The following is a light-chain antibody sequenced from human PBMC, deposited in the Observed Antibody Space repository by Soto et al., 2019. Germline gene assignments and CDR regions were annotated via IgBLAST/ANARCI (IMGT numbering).Light chain of an antibody. V-gene: IGKV3-15*01. CDR3: QQYNSWPRT. Sequence: EIVVTQSPATLSLSPGERATLSCRASQSVSSNLAWYQQKPGQAPRLLIYGASTRATGIPARFSGSGSGTESTLTISSLQSEDFAVYYCQQYNSWPRTFGQGTKVDIK. CDR1: QSVSSN. J-gene: IGKJ1*01. CDR2: GAS.